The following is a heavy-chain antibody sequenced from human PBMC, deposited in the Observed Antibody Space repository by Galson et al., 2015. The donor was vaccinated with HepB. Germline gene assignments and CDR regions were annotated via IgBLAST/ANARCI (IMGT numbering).Heavy chain of an antibody. CDR2: IDWDDDK. J-gene: IGHJ4*02. Sequence: PALVKPTQTLTLTCTFSGFSLSTSGMCVSWIRQPPGKALEWLARIDWDDDKYYSTSLKTRLTISKDTSKNQVVLTMTNMGPVDTATYYCARIVVRGSYYYFDYWGQGTLVTVSS. D-gene: IGHD1-26*01. CDR1: GFSLSTSGMC. CDR3: ARIVVRGSYYYFDY. V-gene: IGHV2-70*11.